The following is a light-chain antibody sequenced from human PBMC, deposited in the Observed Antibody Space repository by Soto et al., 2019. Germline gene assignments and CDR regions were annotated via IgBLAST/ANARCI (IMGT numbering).Light chain of an antibody. J-gene: IGKJ1*01. V-gene: IGKV3-20*01. Sequence: EIVLTQSPGTLSLSPGERATLSCRASQSVSSSYLAWYQQKPGQAPRLLIYGASSRATGIQDRFSVSESRTELTLTISRLEPENFAVYYCQQSGSSPTFGHGTKVEI. CDR2: GAS. CDR3: QQSGSSPT. CDR1: QSVSSSY.